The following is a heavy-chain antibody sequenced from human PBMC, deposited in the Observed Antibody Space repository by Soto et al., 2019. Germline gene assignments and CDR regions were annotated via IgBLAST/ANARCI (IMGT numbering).Heavy chain of an antibody. CDR1: GASLKSDGFY. D-gene: IGHD3-10*01. V-gene: IGHV4-31*03. CDR3: ARFNGGDNFDI. J-gene: IGHJ3*02. CDR2: VYYSGAT. Sequence: EQLQESGPGLVRPSQTLSLGCTVSGASLKSDGFYWSWIRQNPQKGLEWIGYVYYSGATHYNPSLKSRLTRSLDTSKRQISLNLNAVTSADTAVYYWARFNGGDNFDIWGQGTVVTVSS.